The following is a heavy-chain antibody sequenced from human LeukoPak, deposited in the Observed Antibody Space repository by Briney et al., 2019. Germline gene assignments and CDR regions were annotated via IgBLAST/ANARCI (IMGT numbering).Heavy chain of an antibody. CDR1: GYSFTSYW. Sequence: GESLKISCKGSGYSFTSYWIGWVRQMPGKGLEWMGIIYLGDSDTRYSPSFQGQVTISADKSISTAYLQWSSLKASDTAMYYCARQLRTGTPYYYYYYYYMDVWGKGTTVTVSS. V-gene: IGHV5-51*01. CDR2: IYLGDSDT. D-gene: IGHD1-7*01. J-gene: IGHJ6*03. CDR3: ARQLRTGTPYYYYYYYYMDV.